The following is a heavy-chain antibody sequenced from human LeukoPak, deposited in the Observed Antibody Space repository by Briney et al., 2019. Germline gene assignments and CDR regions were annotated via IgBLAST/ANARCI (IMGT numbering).Heavy chain of an antibody. J-gene: IGHJ1*01. D-gene: IGHD3-22*01. CDR2: MNPNSGNT. V-gene: IGHV1-8*01. CDR1: GYTFTSYD. Sequence: GASVKVSCKASGYTFTSYDINWVRQATGQGLEWMGWMNPNSGNTGYAQKFQGRVTMTRNTSISTAYMELSSLRSEDTAVYYCARGLRDSSGPEYFQDWGQGTLVTVSS. CDR3: ARGLRDSSGPEYFQD.